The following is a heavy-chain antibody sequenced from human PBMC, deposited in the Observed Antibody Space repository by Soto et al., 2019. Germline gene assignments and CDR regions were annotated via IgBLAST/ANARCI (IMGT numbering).Heavy chain of an antibody. Sequence: SETLSLTCAVSGGSISSGGYSWSWIRQPPGKGLEWIGYIYHSGSTYYNPSLKSRVTISVDRSKNQFSLKLSSVTAADTAVYYCARDCGGPFDYWGQGTLVTVSS. CDR3: ARDCGGPFDY. D-gene: IGHD2-21*01. V-gene: IGHV4-30-2*01. J-gene: IGHJ4*02. CDR1: GGSISSGGYS. CDR2: IYHSGST.